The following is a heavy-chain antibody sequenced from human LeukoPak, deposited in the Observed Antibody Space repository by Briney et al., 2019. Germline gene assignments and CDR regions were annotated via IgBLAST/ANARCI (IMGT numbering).Heavy chain of an antibody. CDR2: IWHDGSNK. CDR1: GFTFSSYG. V-gene: IGHV3-33*06. J-gene: IGHJ4*02. CDR3: AKAAGYSSGWPFEY. D-gene: IGHD6-19*01. Sequence: GGSLRLSCAASGFTFSSYGIHWVRQAPGKGLEWVAVIWHDGSNKYYADYVKGRFTISRDNSKNTLYLQMNSLRAEDTAVYYCAKAAGYSSGWPFEYWGQGTLVTVSS.